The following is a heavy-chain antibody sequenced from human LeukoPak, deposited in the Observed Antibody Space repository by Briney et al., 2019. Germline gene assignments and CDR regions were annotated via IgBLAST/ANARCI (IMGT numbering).Heavy chain of an antibody. CDR3: ARDGTYYYDSSGYSYFDY. D-gene: IGHD3-22*01. CDR1: GGTFTSYY. Sequence: EASVKVSCKASGGTFTSYYMHWVRQAPGQGLEWMGIINPSGGSTSYAQKFQGRVTMTRDMSTSTVYMELSSLRSEDTAVYYCARDGTYYYDSSGYSYFDYWGQGTLVTVSS. V-gene: IGHV1-46*01. CDR2: INPSGGST. J-gene: IGHJ4*02.